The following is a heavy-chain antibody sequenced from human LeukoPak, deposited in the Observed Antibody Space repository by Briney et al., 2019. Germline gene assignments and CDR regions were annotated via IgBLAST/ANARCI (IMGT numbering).Heavy chain of an antibody. J-gene: IGHJ4*02. Sequence: GGSLRLSCAASGFTFSSYSMNWVRQAPGKGLEWVSSISSSSYIYYADSVKGRFTISRDNAKNSLYLQMNSLRAEDTAVCYCARETRRHFDYWGQGTLVTVSS. V-gene: IGHV3-21*01. CDR3: ARETRRHFDY. CDR1: GFTFSSYS. D-gene: IGHD1-1*01. CDR2: ISSSSYI.